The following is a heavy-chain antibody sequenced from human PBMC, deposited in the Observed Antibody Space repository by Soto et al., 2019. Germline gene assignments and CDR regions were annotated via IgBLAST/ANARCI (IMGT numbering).Heavy chain of an antibody. J-gene: IGHJ6*02. Sequence: AGGCLRLSCAASALTVISNYMSWVRQAPGKGREWVSVIYSGGSTYYADSVKGRFTISRGNSKNTLYLQMNSLRAEDTAVYYCPASSITIFGAVPALLDVWGQGTRVPVS. D-gene: IGHD3-3*01. CDR3: PASSITIFGAVPALLDV. CDR2: IYSGGST. CDR1: ALTVISNY. V-gene: IGHV3-53*01.